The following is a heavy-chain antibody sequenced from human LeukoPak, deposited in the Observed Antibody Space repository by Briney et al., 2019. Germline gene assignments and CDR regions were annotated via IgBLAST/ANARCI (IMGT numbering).Heavy chain of an antibody. V-gene: IGHV3-21*01. D-gene: IGHD3-9*01. J-gene: IGHJ4*02. CDR3: ASAVRSFDWLPNTFFDS. CDR2: ISTSVIYI. Sequence: PGGPLRLSCAASGFTFSRYSMNWVRQAPGTGLEWVSSISTSVIYIYYADSVKGRFTISRDNAKNSLYLQMNSLRAEDTAVYYCASAVRSFDWLPNTFFDSWGQGTLVTVSS. CDR1: GFTFSRYS.